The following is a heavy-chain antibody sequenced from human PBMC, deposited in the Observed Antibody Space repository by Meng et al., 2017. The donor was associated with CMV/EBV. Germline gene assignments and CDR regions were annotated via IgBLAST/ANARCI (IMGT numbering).Heavy chain of an antibody. CDR1: GGTFCSYA. Sequence: SGGTFCSYAISWVRQAPGQGLEWMGGIIPIFGTANYAQKFQGRVTITADKSTSTAYMELSSLRSEDTAVYYCARGRAEYSGYDEFDYWGQGTLVTVSS. J-gene: IGHJ4*02. V-gene: IGHV1-69*06. D-gene: IGHD5-12*01. CDR3: ARGRAEYSGYDEFDY. CDR2: IIPIFGTA.